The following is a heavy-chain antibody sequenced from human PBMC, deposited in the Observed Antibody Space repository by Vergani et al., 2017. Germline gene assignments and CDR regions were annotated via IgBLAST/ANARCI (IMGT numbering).Heavy chain of an antibody. CDR3: VRLPRGPWNFDL. CDR1: GFTFSGSA. V-gene: IGHV3-73*01. Sequence: VQLVESGGGVVQPGGSLKLSCAASGFTFSGSAMHWVRQASGKGLEWVGRIRSKANSYATAYAASVKGRFTISRDDSKNTAYLQMNSLKTEDTAVYYCVRLPRGPWNFDLWGRGTLITVSS. J-gene: IGHJ2*01. CDR2: IRSKANSYAT.